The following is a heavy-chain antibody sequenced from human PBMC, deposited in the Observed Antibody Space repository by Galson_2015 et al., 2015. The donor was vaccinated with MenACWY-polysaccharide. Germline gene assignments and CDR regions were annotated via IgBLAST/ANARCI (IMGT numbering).Heavy chain of an antibody. Sequence: SLRLSCAASGFSFNNHWMNWVRQAPGKGLEWMANMNQDGSVKYYIDSVKGRFTISRDNAKNSLSLQMNRLRGDDTAVYYCARDPEWGANDYWGQGTLVTVSS. J-gene: IGHJ4*02. D-gene: IGHD1-26*01. CDR2: MNQDGSVK. CDR1: GFSFNNHW. CDR3: ARDPEWGANDY. V-gene: IGHV3-7*01.